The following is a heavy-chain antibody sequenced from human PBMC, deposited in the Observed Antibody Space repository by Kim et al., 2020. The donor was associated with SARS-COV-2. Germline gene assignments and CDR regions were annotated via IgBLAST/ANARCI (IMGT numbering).Heavy chain of an antibody. CDR3: ARGVGATTEGFDY. Sequence: SETLSLTCTVSGGSISSYYWNWIRQPPGKGLEWIGYIYYSGSTNYNPSLKSRVTISVDTSKNQFSLKLSSVTAADTAVYYCARGVGATTEGFDYWGQGTLVTVSS. J-gene: IGHJ4*02. D-gene: IGHD1-26*01. CDR2: IYYSGST. V-gene: IGHV4-59*01. CDR1: GGSISSYY.